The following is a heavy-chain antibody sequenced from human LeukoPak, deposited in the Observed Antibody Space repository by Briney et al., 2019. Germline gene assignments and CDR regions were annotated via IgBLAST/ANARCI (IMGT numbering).Heavy chain of an antibody. V-gene: IGHV1-18*01. Sequence: GASVKVSCKAPGYTFTSYGISWVRQAPGQGLEWMGWISAYNGNTNYAQKLQGRVTMTTDTSTSTAYMELRSLRSDDTAVYYCARDLSIAARGWFDPWGQGTLVTVSS. J-gene: IGHJ5*02. CDR2: ISAYNGNT. D-gene: IGHD6-6*01. CDR1: GYTFTSYG. CDR3: ARDLSIAARGWFDP.